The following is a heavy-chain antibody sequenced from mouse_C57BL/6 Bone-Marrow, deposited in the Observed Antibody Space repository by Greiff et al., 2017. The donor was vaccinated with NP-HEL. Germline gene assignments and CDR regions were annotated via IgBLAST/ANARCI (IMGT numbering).Heavy chain of an antibody. D-gene: IGHD2-5*01. CDR3: ARAYSNPAWFAY. Sequence: EVQLQESGPGLVKPSQSLSLTCSVTGYSITSGYYWNWIRQFPGNKLEWMGYISYDGSNNYNPSLKNRISITRDTSKNQFFLKLNSVTTEDTATYYCARAYSNPAWFAYWGQGTLVTVSA. J-gene: IGHJ3*01. V-gene: IGHV3-6*01. CDR2: ISYDGSN. CDR1: GYSITSGYY.